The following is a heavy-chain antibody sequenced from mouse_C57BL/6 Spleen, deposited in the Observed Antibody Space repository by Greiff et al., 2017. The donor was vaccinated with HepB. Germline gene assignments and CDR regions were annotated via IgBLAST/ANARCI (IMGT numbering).Heavy chain of an antibody. Sequence: QVQLQQPGPELVKPGASVKLSCKASGYTFTSYWMHWVKQRPGQGLEWIGNINPSNGGTNYNEKFKSKATLTVDKSSSTAYMQLSSLTSEDSAVYYCARGGYDEGAYYAMDYWGQGTSVTVSS. CDR1: GYTFTSYW. CDR3: ARGGYDEGAYYAMDY. D-gene: IGHD2-2*01. CDR2: INPSNGGT. J-gene: IGHJ4*01. V-gene: IGHV1-53*01.